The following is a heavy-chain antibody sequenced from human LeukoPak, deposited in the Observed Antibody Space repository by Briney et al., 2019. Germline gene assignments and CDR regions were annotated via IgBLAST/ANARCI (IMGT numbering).Heavy chain of an antibody. D-gene: IGHD2-21*01. CDR2: MNPNSGNT. Sequence: ASVKVSCKASGYTFTSYDINWVRQATGQGLEWMGWMNPNSGNTGYAQKFQGRVTMTRNTSISTAYMELSSLRSEDTAVYYCARMNSVLGAFDTWGQGTMVTVSS. J-gene: IGHJ3*02. V-gene: IGHV1-8*01. CDR3: ARMNSVLGAFDT. CDR1: GYTFTSYD.